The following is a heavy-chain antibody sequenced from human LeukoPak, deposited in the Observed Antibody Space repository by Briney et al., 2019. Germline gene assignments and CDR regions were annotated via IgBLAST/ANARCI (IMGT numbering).Heavy chain of an antibody. D-gene: IGHD1-20*01. CDR2: ISYSGNT. V-gene: IGHV4-39*01. CDR3: ARRITGTTSDSFDY. J-gene: IGHJ4*02. Sequence: PSETLSLTRTVSGDSISSSSYYWGWIRQPPGKGLEWIGSISYSGNTYYNPSLKSRVTISVDTSKSQFSLKLSSVTAADTAVYYCARRITGTTSDSFDYWGQGTLVTVSS. CDR1: GDSISSSSYY.